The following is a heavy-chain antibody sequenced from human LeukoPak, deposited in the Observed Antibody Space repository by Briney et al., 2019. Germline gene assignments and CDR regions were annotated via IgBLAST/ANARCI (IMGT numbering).Heavy chain of an antibody. CDR2: ISGTGGTT. D-gene: IGHD2-2*01. CDR3: AKEIGYCSSTSCYGEYYYGMDV. V-gene: IGHV3-23*01. CDR1: GFTFSSYS. Sequence: GGSLRLSCAASGFTFSSYSMNWVRQAPGKGLEWVSVISGTGGTTDYADSVKGRFTISRDNSKNTLYLQMNSLRAEDTSVYYCAKEIGYCSSTSCYGEYYYGMDVWGQGTTVTVSS. J-gene: IGHJ6*02.